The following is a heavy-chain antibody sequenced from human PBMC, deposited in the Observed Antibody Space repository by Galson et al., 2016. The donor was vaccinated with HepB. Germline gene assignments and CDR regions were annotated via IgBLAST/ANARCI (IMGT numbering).Heavy chain of an antibody. CDR2: VSGSDTST. CDR1: GFTFSNYA. J-gene: IGHJ5*02. CDR3: AKERGTYAQYNWFDP. D-gene: IGHD3-16*01. V-gene: IGHV3-23*01. Sequence: SLRLSCAASGFTFSNYAMGWVRQAPGKGLEWVSTVSGSDTSTYYADSVKGRFTISRDNSKNTLYLQMNSLRAEDTALYYCAKERGTYAQYNWFDPWGQGTLVTVSA.